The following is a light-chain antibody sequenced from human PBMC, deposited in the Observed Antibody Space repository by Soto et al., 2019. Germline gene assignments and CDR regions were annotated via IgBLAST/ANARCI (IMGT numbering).Light chain of an antibody. V-gene: IGKV1-39*01. Sequence: DVQMTQSPSSLSASVGDRVTITCRASQSISRYLNWYQQKPGKAPKPLIYAASSLQSGVPSRFSGSGSGTDFTLTISSLQPEDCATYYCQQSHNTWTFGQGTKVDIK. J-gene: IGKJ1*01. CDR3: QQSHNTWT. CDR1: QSISRY. CDR2: AAS.